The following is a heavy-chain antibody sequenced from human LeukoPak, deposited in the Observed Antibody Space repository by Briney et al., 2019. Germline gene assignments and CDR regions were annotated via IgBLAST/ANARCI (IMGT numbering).Heavy chain of an antibody. CDR1: GYSISSGYY. Sequence: PWETLSLTCTVSGYSISSGYYWGWIRQPPGKGLEWIGSIYHSGSTYYNPSLKSRVTISVDTSKNQFSLKLSSVTAADTAVYYCARNSGYGLGTSYYFDYWGQGTLVTVSS. D-gene: IGHD5-12*01. CDR2: IYHSGST. J-gene: IGHJ4*02. CDR3: ARNSGYGLGTSYYFDY. V-gene: IGHV4-38-2*02.